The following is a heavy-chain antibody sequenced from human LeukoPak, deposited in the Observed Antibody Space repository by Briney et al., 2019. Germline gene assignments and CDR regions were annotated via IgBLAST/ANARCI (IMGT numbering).Heavy chain of an antibody. J-gene: IGHJ6*03. V-gene: IGHV4-39*01. CDR1: GDSLGRSNTY. Sequence: SDTLSLTCTVSGDSLGRSNTYWGWIRQTPGKGLEWLGTILHSGYTYNSPSLKSRVTMSVASSKNQFSLSLSSVTAADTAVYFCARHRGGGGYHYMDVWGKGTTVIVSS. CDR3: ARHRGGGGYHYMDV. CDR2: ILHSGYT. D-gene: IGHD2-21*01.